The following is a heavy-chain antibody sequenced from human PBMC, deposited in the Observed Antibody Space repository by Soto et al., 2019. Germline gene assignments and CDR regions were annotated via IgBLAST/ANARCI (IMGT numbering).Heavy chain of an antibody. CDR2: ITGSGDYT. Sequence: XESLRPSFAASGFTFSNYAMSWVRQAPGKGLEWVSSITGSGDYTYYADSVKGRFTISRDNSKNTLYLQMNSLRAEDTAVYYCAKARYYDSTGYLYYFDYWGQGTLVTVSS. D-gene: IGHD3-22*01. J-gene: IGHJ4*02. CDR3: AKARYYDSTGYLYYFDY. V-gene: IGHV3-23*01. CDR1: GFTFSNYA.